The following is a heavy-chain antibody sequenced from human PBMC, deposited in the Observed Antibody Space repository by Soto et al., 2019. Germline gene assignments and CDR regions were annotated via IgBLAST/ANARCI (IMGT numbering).Heavy chain of an antibody. J-gene: IGHJ5*02. CDR3: ARDWVHERWFDP. CDR1: GYSISSGYY. V-gene: IGHV4-38-2*02. Sequence: SETLSLTCAVSGYSISSGYYWGWIRQPPGKGLEWIGCIYHSGTTYYNPSLQGRITISIATSKNQFSLRLTSVTATDTAMYYCARDWVHERWFDPWGPGTLVTVSS. D-gene: IGHD1-1*01. CDR2: IYHSGTT.